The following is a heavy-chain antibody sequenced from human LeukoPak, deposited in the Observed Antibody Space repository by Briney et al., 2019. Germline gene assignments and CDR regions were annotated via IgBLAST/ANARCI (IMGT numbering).Heavy chain of an antibody. D-gene: IGHD2-15*01. CDR2: IHSRGSTT. CDR1: GFTFTDYY. CDR3: AREDIVVVVAATLAPYDAFDI. Sequence: GGSLRLSCAASGFTFTDYYMSWIRQAPGKGLEWISYIHSRGSTTYYADSVKGRFTISRDNAKNSLYLQMNSLRAEDTAVYYCAREDIVVVVAATLAPYDAFDIWGQGTMVTVSS. J-gene: IGHJ3*02. V-gene: IGHV3-11*04.